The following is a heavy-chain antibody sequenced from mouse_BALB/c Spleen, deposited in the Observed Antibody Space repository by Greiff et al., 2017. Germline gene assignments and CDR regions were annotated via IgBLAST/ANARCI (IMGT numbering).Heavy chain of an antibody. Sequence: EVKLMESGGDLVKPGGSLKLSCAASGFTFSSYAMSWVRQTPEKRLEWVASLSSGGSTYYPDSVKGRFTISRDNDRNILYLQMSSLRSEDTAMYYFARGGAMDYWGQGTSVTVSS. CDR2: LSSGGST. CDR1: GFTFSSYA. CDR3: ARGGAMDY. V-gene: IGHV5-6-5*01. J-gene: IGHJ4*01.